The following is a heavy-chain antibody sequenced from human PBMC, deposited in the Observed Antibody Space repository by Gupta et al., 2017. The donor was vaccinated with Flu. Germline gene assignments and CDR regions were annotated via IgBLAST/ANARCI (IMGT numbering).Heavy chain of an antibody. D-gene: IGHD3-3*01. Sequence: APGKGLEWVAARSSDGSDKDYADSVKGRFTFSRDNSKNTLYLQMNSLRAEDTAVYYCAKDWRWQQLIYGMNVWGQGTTVTVSS. CDR3: AKDWRWQQLIYGMNV. CDR2: RSSDGSDK. V-gene: IGHV3-30*18. J-gene: IGHJ6*02.